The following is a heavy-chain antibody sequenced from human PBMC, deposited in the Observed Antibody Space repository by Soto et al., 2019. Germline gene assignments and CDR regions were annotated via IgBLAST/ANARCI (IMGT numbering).Heavy chain of an antibody. Sequence: QVQLVQPGAEVKKPGASVKFSCKASGCIFTNFYIHWVRQAPGQGLEWIGIINPNGGSTNYAQNFQGRVTMTRDTSTSTVYMDLSSLRSEDTAVYYGTRGLASGDYWGQGTLITVSS. J-gene: IGHJ4*02. CDR2: INPNGGST. CDR1: GCIFTNFY. CDR3: TRGLASGDY. V-gene: IGHV1-46*03.